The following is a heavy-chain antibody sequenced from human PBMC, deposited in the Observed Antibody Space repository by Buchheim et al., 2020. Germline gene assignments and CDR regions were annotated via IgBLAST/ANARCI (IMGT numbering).Heavy chain of an antibody. Sequence: EVQLVESGGGLVQPGGSLRLSCAASGFTFSSYGMNWVRQAPGKGLEWVSYISSSSSTIYYADSVKGRFTISRDNAKNSLYLQMNSLRAEDTAVYYCARDLGGSGSYYNSAFYYYYYGMDVWGQGTT. CDR3: ARDLGGSGSYYNSAFYYYYYGMDV. D-gene: IGHD3-10*01. CDR1: GFTFSSYG. CDR2: ISSSSSTI. V-gene: IGHV3-48*04. J-gene: IGHJ6*02.